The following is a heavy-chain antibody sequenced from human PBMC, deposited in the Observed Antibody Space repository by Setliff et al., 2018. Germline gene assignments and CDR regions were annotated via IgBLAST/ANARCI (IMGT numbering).Heavy chain of an antibody. CDR2: FYHSGST. V-gene: IGHV4-59*08. CDR1: GGSISSYY. J-gene: IGHJ6*03. CDR3: ARSSYYASGNSHNYYMDV. D-gene: IGHD3-10*01. Sequence: LSLTCNVSGGSISSYYWTWIRQPPGKGLEWIGYFYHSGSTNYNPSLKGRVTMTSDTSRNQLSLKLTSVSAADTAIYYCARSSYYASGNSHNYYMDVWGKGTAVTVSS.